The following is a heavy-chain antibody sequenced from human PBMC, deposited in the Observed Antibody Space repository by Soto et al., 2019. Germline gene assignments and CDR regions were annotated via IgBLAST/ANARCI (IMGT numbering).Heavy chain of an antibody. D-gene: IGHD6-6*01. CDR2: IGTAGDT. Sequence: GGSLRLSCAASGFTFSSYDMHWVRQATGKGLEWVSAIGTAGDTYYPGSVKGRFTISRENAKNSLYLQMNSLRAGDTAVYYCARGGDSSSRNYYYYGMDVWGQGTTVTVSS. V-gene: IGHV3-13*01. CDR1: GFTFSSYD. CDR3: ARGGDSSSRNYYYYGMDV. J-gene: IGHJ6*02.